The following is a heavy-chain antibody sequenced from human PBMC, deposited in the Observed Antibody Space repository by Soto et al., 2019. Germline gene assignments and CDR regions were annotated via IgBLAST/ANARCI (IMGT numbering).Heavy chain of an antibody. D-gene: IGHD2-15*01. CDR1: GFTFSDYY. Sequence: PGGSLRLSCAASGFTFSDYYMSWIRQAPGKGLEWVSYISSSGSTIYYADSVKGRFTISRDNAKNSLYLQMNSLRAEDTAVYYCARLRIDIVVVVAATMEYYFDYWGQGTLVTVSS. J-gene: IGHJ4*02. CDR2: ISSSGSTI. V-gene: IGHV3-11*01. CDR3: ARLRIDIVVVVAATMEYYFDY.